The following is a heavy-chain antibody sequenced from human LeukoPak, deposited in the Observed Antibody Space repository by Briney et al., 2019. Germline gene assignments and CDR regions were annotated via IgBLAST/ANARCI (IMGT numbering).Heavy chain of an antibody. CDR1: GYTFSGYA. J-gene: IGHJ4*02. V-gene: IGHV3-23*01. D-gene: IGHD3-10*01. Sequence: PGGSLRLSCAASGYTFSGYAMSWVRQAPGKGLEWVSAISGSTGTIYYADSVKGRFTISRDNSKNTLYLQMKSLRAEDTAVYHCARIKGYFDSGNYYGFFDYWGQGTLVIVSS. CDR2: ISGSTGTI. CDR3: ARIKGYFDSGNYYGFFDY.